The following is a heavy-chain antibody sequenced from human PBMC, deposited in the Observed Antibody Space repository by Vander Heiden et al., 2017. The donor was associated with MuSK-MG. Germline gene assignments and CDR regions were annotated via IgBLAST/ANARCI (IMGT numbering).Heavy chain of an antibody. Sequence: QVQLQESGPGLLEPSQTLSLTCTVSGASIGSGGYYWSWVRHHPGKGPEWIGSIYYSGSTYYNPSLKRRVTISLNTSKNQFSLKLPSVTAADTAVYYCARGSIRSSTCCYRCWFDPWGQGTLVTVSS. CDR3: ARGSIRSSTCCYRCWFDP. V-gene: IGHV4-31*03. CDR2: IYYSGST. CDR1: GASIGSGGYY. J-gene: IGHJ5*02. D-gene: IGHD2-2*01.